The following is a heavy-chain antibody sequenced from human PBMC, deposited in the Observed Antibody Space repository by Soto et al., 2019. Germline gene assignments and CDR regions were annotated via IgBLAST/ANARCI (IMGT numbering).Heavy chain of an antibody. CDR2: ISYDGSNK. CDR3: ARPDSGGDALDI. D-gene: IGHD2-21*01. J-gene: IGHJ3*02. CDR1: GFTFNSYA. V-gene: IGHV3-30-3*01. Sequence: QVQLVESGGGVVQPGRSLRLSCAASGFTFNSYAMHWVRQAPGKGPEWVAVISYDGSNKYYADSVKGRFTISRDNSKNTLYLQMNSLRAEDTAVYYCARPDSGGDALDIWGQGTMVTVSS.